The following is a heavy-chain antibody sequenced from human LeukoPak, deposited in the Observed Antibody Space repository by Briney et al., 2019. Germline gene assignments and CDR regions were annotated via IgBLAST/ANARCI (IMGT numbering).Heavy chain of an antibody. D-gene: IGHD3-9*01. CDR1: GGTFSSYA. CDR3: ARGAYDILTGYLFDY. J-gene: IGHJ4*02. Sequence: GASVKVSCKASGGTFSSYAISWVRQAPGQGLEWMGGIIPIFGTANYAQKFQGRVTITADESTGTAYMELSSLRSEDTAVYYCARGAYDILTGYLFDYWGQGTLVTVSS. CDR2: IIPIFGTA. V-gene: IGHV1-69*13.